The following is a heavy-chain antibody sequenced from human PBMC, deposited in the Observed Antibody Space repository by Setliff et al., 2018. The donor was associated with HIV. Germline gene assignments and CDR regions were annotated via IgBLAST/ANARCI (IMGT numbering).Heavy chain of an antibody. Sequence: GSLRLSCAASGFTFSDYSMNWFRQTPGKGLEWVSFIHSSSSRIYYADSVKGRFTISRDNSKNTLYLQMNSLRAEDTAVYYCAKDLLMGSHGSGSYTYYYYGMDVWGQGTTVTVSS. CDR1: GFTFSDYS. CDR3: AKDLLMGSHGSGSYTYYYYGMDV. V-gene: IGHV3-48*01. J-gene: IGHJ6*02. D-gene: IGHD3-10*01. CDR2: IHSSSSRI.